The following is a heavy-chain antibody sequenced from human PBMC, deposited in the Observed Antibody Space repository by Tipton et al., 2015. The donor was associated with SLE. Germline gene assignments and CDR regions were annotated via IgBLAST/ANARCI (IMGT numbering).Heavy chain of an antibody. Sequence: QSGPEVKRPGASVKVSCKASGYTFTSYYMHWVRQAPGQGLEWMGIISPSGGSTTYAQRFQGRVTMTRDTSTTTVYMQLNSLRSEDTAGYYCARGGPEYGDSCADALDIWGQGTMVPDSS. V-gene: IGHV1-46*01. CDR3: ARGGPEYGDSCADALDI. CDR2: ISPSGGST. D-gene: IGHD4-17*01. J-gene: IGHJ3*02. CDR1: GYTFTSYY.